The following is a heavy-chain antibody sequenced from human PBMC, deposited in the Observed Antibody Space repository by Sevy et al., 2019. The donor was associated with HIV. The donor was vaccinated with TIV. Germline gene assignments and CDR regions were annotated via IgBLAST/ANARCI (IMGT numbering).Heavy chain of an antibody. CDR1: GFTFSDQY. Sequence: GGSLRLSCAASGFTFSDQYMDWVRQAPGKGLEWVGRIRNKVNGYTTEYAASVKGRFTISRDDSNNLLYLQMNSLRTEDTAVYYCARDLAGAPYVAAWGRGTTVTVS. D-gene: IGHD1-26*01. V-gene: IGHV3-72*01. J-gene: IGHJ6*03. CDR2: IRNKVNGYTT. CDR3: ARDLAGAPYVAA.